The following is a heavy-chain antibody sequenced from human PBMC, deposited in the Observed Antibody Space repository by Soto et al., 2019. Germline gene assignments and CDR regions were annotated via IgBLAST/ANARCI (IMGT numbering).Heavy chain of an antibody. CDR2: INAGNGNT. V-gene: IGHV1-3*01. Sequence: ASVKVSCKASGYTFTSYAMHWVRQAPGQRLEWMGWINAGNGNTKYSQKFQGRVTITRDTSASTAYMELSSLRSEDTAVYYCARGTPPQYYYDSSGYIQNYNYHFDYWGQGTLVTVSS. CDR1: GYTFTSYA. CDR3: ARGTPPQYYYDSSGYIQNYNYHFDY. J-gene: IGHJ4*02. D-gene: IGHD3-22*01.